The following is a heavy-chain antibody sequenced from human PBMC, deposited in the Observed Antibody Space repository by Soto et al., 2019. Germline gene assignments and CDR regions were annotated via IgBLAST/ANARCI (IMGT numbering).Heavy chain of an antibody. CDR3: AREGGSGGDYYYGMDV. CDR1: CGSISSGDYY. Sequence: SETLSLTCTVSCGSISSGDYYWSWIRQPPGKGLEWIGYIYYSGSTYYNPSLKSRVTISVDTSKNQFSLKLSSVTAADTAVYYCAREGGSGGDYYYGMDVWGQGTTVTVSS. D-gene: IGHD3-10*01. CDR2: IYYSGST. V-gene: IGHV4-30-4*01. J-gene: IGHJ6*02.